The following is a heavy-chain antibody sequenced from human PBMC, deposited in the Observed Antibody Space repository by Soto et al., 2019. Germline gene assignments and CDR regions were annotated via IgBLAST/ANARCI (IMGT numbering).Heavy chain of an antibody. V-gene: IGHV3-7*01. D-gene: IGHD4-17*01. CDR2: IKQGGIEK. CDR1: GFTLSNFW. J-gene: IGHJ3*02. CDR3: LVTTSAFDI. Sequence: DVQLVESGGDLVQPGGSLRLSCAASGFTLSNFWVNWVRQAPGKGLEWVANIKQGGIEKNYVDSVKGRFTISRDDTKNSLFLQMNNLRAEDTAVYYCLVTTSAFDIWGRGTTVTVSS.